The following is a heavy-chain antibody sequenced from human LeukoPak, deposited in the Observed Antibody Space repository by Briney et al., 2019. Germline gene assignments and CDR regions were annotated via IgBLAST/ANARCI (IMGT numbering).Heavy chain of an antibody. V-gene: IGHV4-38-2*02. CDR1: GYSIKSGYY. Sequence: SETQSLACSVSGYSIKSGYYWSWIRPSPGKGPEWIGSVYRSGSTSYNPSLQSRVSISVDTPKNQFSLTLTAVTAADTAVYYCVRVGSIVAAHYYFDFWGQGILVTVSS. CDR3: VRVGSIVAAHYYFDF. CDR2: VYRSGST. D-gene: IGHD1-26*01. J-gene: IGHJ4*02.